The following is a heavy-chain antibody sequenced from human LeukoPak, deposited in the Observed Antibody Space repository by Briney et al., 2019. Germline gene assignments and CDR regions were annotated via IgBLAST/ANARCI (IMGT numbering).Heavy chain of an antibody. D-gene: IGHD4-11*01. CDR3: ARDLSYSLIGLDY. J-gene: IGHJ4*02. CDR1: GFTFSSYW. Sequence: PGGSLRLSCAASGFTFSSYWMSWVRQAPGKGLEWVANIKQDGSEKYYVDSVKGRFTISRDNAKNSLYLQMNSLRAADTAVYYCARDLSYSLIGLDYWGQGTLVTVSS. V-gene: IGHV3-7*01. CDR2: IKQDGSEK.